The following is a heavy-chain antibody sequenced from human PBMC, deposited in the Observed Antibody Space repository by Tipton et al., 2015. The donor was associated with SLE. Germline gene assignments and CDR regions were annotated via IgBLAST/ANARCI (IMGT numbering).Heavy chain of an antibody. CDR3: VRGVASRNDAFDL. CDR2: IRSDGTGE. D-gene: IGHD2-2*01. J-gene: IGHJ3*01. V-gene: IGHV3-33*01. CDR1: GFTFSSSG. Sequence: RSLRLSCAASGFTFSSSGMHWVRQSPGTGLAWVAVIRSDGTGEYYADSVKGRFTISRDNSKNMLYLEMNSLRDDDTATYYCVRGVASRNDAFDLWGRGTKVTVSS.